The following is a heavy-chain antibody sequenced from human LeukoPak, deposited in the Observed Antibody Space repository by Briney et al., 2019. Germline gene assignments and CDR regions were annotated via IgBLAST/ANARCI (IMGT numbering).Heavy chain of an antibody. D-gene: IGHD3-22*01. CDR2: ISGSGGST. CDR3: AKQPYDSSGPDY. V-gene: IGHV3-23*01. Sequence: QPGGSLRLSCAASGFTFSSYTMSWVRQAPGKGLEWVSAISGSGGSTYYADSVKGRFTISRDNSKNTLCLQMNSLRAEDTAVYYCAKQPYDSSGPDYWGQGTLVTVSS. J-gene: IGHJ4*02. CDR1: GFTFSSYT.